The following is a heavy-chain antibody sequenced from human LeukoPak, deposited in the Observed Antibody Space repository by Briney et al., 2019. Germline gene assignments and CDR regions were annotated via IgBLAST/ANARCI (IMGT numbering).Heavy chain of an antibody. CDR2: ISGGGDNK. CDR1: GFTFNNYV. Sequence: PGGSLGLSCAASGFTFNNYVMSWVRQAPGKGLEWVSGISGGGDNKYCADSVKGRFIISRDNSKNTLYLQMNSLRAEDTAVYYCAKNPPQQLAPWVLGDWGQGTLVTVSS. J-gene: IGHJ4*02. CDR3: AKNPPQQLAPWVLGD. V-gene: IGHV3-23*01. D-gene: IGHD6-13*01.